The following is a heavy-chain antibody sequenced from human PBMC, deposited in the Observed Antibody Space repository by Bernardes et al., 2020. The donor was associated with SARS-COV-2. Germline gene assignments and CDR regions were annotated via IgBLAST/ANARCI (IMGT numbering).Heavy chain of an antibody. CDR3: ARDPDYGGNSRYFDY. Sequence: SATLSLTCAVSGYSISSGYYWGWIRQPPGKGLEWIGSIYHSGSTYYNPSLKSRVTISVDTSKNQFSLKLSSVTAADTAVYYCARDPDYGGNSRYFDYWGQGTLVTVSS. CDR1: GYSISSGYY. V-gene: IGHV4-38-2*02. CDR2: IYHSGST. D-gene: IGHD4-17*01. J-gene: IGHJ4*02.